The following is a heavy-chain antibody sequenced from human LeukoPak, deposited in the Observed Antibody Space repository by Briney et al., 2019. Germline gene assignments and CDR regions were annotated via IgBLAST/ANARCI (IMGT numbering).Heavy chain of an antibody. Sequence: GGSLRLSCAASGFTFSNYAMSWVRQAPGKGLEWVSVISGSGDSTYYADSVKGRFTISRDNTKNTLYLQMNSLRAEDTAVYYCAKDLSCSSNTCYTPFDYWGQGTLVIVSS. CDR3: AKDLSCSSNTCYTPFDY. V-gene: IGHV3-23*01. J-gene: IGHJ4*02. D-gene: IGHD2-2*02. CDR1: GFTFSNYA. CDR2: ISGSGDST.